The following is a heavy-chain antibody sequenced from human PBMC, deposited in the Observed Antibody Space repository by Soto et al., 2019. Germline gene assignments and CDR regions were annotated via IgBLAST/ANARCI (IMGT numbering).Heavy chain of an antibody. D-gene: IGHD3-16*01. CDR2: VYYTGRT. J-gene: IGHJ4*02. CDR1: GGSFKSDSYY. V-gene: IGHV4-61*01. CDR3: ARDYDYFDH. Sequence: PSETLSLTCTVSGGSFKSDSYYWSWVRQPPGKGLEWIGYVYYTGRTSYSPSLKSRVTISADTSKNRFSLRLTSVTAADTAVYYCARDYDYFDHWGQGSLVTVSS.